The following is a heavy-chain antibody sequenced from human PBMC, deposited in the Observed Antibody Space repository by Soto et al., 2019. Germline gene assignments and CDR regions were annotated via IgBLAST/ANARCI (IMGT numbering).Heavy chain of an antibody. V-gene: IGHV4-4*07. CDR3: ARDQGVVVTADNWFDP. Sequence: SETLSLTCTVSGGSITDYSWVWIRQPAGKGLEWIGRIFSSGSANYNPSLKGRITMSLDTSKNQFSLKLNSATATDTAVYFCARDQGVVVTADNWFDPWGQGILVTVSS. CDR2: IFSSGSA. CDR1: GGSITDYS. D-gene: IGHD2-21*02. J-gene: IGHJ5*02.